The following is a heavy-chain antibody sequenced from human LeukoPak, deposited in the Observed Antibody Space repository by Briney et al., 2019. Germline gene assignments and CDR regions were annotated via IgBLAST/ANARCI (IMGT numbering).Heavy chain of an antibody. V-gene: IGHV4-34*01. Sequence: SETLSLTCAVYGGSFSGYYWSWIRQPPGKGLEWIGEINHSGSTNYNPSLKSRVTISVDTSKNQFSLKLSSVTAADTAVYYCARGKRYFSNWFDPWGQGTLVTVSS. CDR1: GGSFSGYY. CDR2: INHSGST. D-gene: IGHD3-9*01. CDR3: ARGKRYFSNWFDP. J-gene: IGHJ5*02.